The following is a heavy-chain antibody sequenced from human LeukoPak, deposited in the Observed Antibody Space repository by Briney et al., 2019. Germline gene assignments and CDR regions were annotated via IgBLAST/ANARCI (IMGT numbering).Heavy chain of an antibody. Sequence: GGSLRLSCAASGFTFSSYVMSSVRQAPGKGLECVSAASGGGGTSYYADSVKGRFTISRENPKNTLHLHMNSRRAEDTAVYYCAKTTGNIAGAYFDYWGQGALVTVSS. D-gene: IGHD1-26*01. CDR3: AKTTGNIAGAYFDY. V-gene: IGHV3-23*01. CDR2: ASGGGGTS. CDR1: GFTFSSYV. J-gene: IGHJ4*02.